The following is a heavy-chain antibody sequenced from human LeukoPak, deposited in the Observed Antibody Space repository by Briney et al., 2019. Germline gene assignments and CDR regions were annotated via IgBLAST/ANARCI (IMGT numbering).Heavy chain of an antibody. CDR1: GFTFSSYS. CDR2: IRSSSSYI. J-gene: IGHJ4*02. CDR3: ARDRGDYDFWSGSTGFDY. V-gene: IGHV3-21*01. D-gene: IGHD3-3*01. Sequence: KPGGSLRLSCAASGFTFSSYSMNWVRQAPGKGLEWVSSIRSSSSYIYYADSVKGRFTISRDNAKNSLYLQMNSLRAEDTAVYYCARDRGDYDFWSGSTGFDYWGQGTLVTVSS.